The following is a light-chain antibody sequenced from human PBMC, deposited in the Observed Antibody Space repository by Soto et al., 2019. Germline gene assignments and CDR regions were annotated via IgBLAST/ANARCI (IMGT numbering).Light chain of an antibody. V-gene: IGLV2-8*01. J-gene: IGLJ2*01. CDR2: EVS. Sequence: QSALTQPPSASGSPGQSVTISCTRTSSDVGGYNYVSWYQQHPGKAPKLMIYEVSKRPSGVPDRFSGSKSGNTASLTGSGLQAEDEADYYCSSFAGSFYWVFGGGTKLTVL. CDR1: SSDVGGYNY. CDR3: SSFAGSFYWV.